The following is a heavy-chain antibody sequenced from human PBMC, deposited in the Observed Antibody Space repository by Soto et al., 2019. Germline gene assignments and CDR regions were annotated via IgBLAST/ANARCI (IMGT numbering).Heavy chain of an antibody. CDR3: ARESEDLTSKFDY. J-gene: IGHJ4*02. V-gene: IGHV3-21*06. Sequence: GGSLRLSCAASGFTFTRYSMNWVRQAPGKGLEWVSSISSTTNYIYYGDSMKGRFTISRDNAKNSLYLEMNSLRAEDTAVYYCARESEDLTSKFDYWGQGTLVTVFS. CDR2: ISSTTNYI. CDR1: GFTFTRYS.